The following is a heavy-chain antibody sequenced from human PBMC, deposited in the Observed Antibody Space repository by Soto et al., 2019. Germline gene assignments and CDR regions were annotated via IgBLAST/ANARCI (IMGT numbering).Heavy chain of an antibody. CDR3: ARDRSNSPDYFDY. J-gene: IGHJ4*02. Sequence: SETRSLTCTFSVDSISSYDYYWSWILQPPGKGLHWIVYIYYSGSTSYNPSLKSRLTISLDTSKNQFSLRLSSLSAADTAVYYCARDRSNSPDYFDYWGQGTLVPSPQ. CDR2: IYYSGST. CDR1: VDSISSYDYY. V-gene: IGHV4-30-4*01. D-gene: IGHD6-6*01.